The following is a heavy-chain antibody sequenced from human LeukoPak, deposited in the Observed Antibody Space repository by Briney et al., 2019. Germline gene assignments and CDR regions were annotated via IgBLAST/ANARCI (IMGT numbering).Heavy chain of an antibody. J-gene: IGHJ4*02. V-gene: IGHV3-66*02. CDR2: IYSGGST. CDR3: AKDHCGGDCYLFDY. CDR1: GFTVSNNY. Sequence: GGSLRLSCAASGFTVSNNYMSWVRQAPGKGLEWVSVIYSGGSTYYADSVKGRFTISRDNSKNTLYLQMNSLRAEDTAVYYCAKDHCGGDCYLFDYWGQGTLVTVSS. D-gene: IGHD2-21*02.